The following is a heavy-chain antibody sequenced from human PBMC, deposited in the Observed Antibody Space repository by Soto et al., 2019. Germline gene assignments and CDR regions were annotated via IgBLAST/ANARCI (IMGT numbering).Heavy chain of an antibody. D-gene: IGHD2-15*01. J-gene: IGHJ6*02. CDR1: GYSFTSYW. V-gene: IGHV5-10-1*01. CDR2: IDPSDSYT. CDR3: AGLRSTLVVAATNYYYGMDV. Sequence: PGESLKISCKGSGYSFTSYWISWVRQMPGKGLEWMGRIDPSDSYTNYSPSFQGHVTISADKSISTAYLQWSSLKASDTAMYYCAGLRSTLVVAATNYYYGMDVWGQGTTVTVSS.